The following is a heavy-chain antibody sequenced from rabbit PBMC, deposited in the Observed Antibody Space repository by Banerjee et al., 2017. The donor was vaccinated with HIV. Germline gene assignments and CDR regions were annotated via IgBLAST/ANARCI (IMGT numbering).Heavy chain of an antibody. CDR3: ALTGYAGYGSDL. D-gene: IGHD7-1*01. CDR1: GFSFSSNYY. Sequence: QSLEESGGDLVKPGASLTLTCTASGFSFSSNYYMCWVRQAPGKGLEWIACIYAGSSGSTYYATWAKGRFTISKTSSTTVTLQMTSLTAADTATYFCALTGYAGYGSDLWGQGTLVTVS. V-gene: IGHV1S40*01. CDR2: IYAGSSGST. J-gene: IGHJ6*01.